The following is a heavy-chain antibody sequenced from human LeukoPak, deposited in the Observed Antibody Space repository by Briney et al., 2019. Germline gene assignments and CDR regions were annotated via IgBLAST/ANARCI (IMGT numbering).Heavy chain of an antibody. CDR3: AKIHVGEGDGLDF. Sequence: GGSLRLTCAASGFTFSSYAMSWVRQAPGKGLEWVSAISGSGGSTYYADSVRGRFTISRDNSKNTLYLQMNSLRAEDTAVYYCAKIHVGEGDGLDFSGQGTLVAVSS. D-gene: IGHD2-21*01. CDR1: GFTFSSYA. CDR2: ISGSGGST. J-gene: IGHJ4*02. V-gene: IGHV3-23*01.